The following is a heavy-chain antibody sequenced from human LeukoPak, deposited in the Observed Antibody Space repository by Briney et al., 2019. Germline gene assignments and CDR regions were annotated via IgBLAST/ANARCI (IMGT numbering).Heavy chain of an antibody. J-gene: IGHJ4*02. CDR3: ATDGGTYSGSYHFDY. D-gene: IGHD1-26*01. CDR2: FDPEDGET. Sequence: ASVKVSCKVSGYTLTELSMHWVRQAPGKGLEWMGGFDPEDGETIYAQKFQGRVTMTEDTSTDTANMELSSLRSEDTAVYYCATDGGTYSGSYHFDYWGQGTLVTVSS. V-gene: IGHV1-24*01. CDR1: GYTLTELS.